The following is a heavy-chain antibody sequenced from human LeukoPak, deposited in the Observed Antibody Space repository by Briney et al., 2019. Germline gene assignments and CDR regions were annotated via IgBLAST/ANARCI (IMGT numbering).Heavy chain of an antibody. D-gene: IGHD3-22*01. CDR2: ISSSGNSI. J-gene: IGHJ1*01. CDR3: ARGNSYDSSGYPEYFQN. Sequence: GGSLRLSCVASGFTFSSYEVSWVRQAPGKGLEWVSYISSSGNSIEYADSVKGRFTISRDNAKNSLYLQMNSLRAEDTAVHYCARGNSYDSSGYPEYFQNWGQGTLVTVSS. CDR1: GFTFSSYE. V-gene: IGHV3-48*03.